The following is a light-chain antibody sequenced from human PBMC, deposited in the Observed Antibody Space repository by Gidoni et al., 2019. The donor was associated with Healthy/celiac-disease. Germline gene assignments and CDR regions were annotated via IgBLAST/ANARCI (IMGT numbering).Light chain of an antibody. CDR1: QDISNY. Sequence: DIQMTQSPSSLSASVGDRVTITGQASQDISNYLNWYQQKPGKAPKLLIYEASNLETGVPSRFSGSGSGTDFTFTISSLQPEDIATYYCQQYDNLPYTFGQGTKLEIK. CDR3: QQYDNLPYT. CDR2: EAS. V-gene: IGKV1-33*01. J-gene: IGKJ2*01.